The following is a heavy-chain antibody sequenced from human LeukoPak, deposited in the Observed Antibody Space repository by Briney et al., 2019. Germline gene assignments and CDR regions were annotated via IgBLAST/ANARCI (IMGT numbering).Heavy chain of an antibody. J-gene: IGHJ3*02. CDR2: ISGSGGGT. Sequence: GGSLRLSCEASGVTFSSYVMSWVRQAPGKGPEWVSGISGSGGGTYYADSVKGRFAISRDNSKNTLYLQMNSLRAEDTAVYYCVREGPRGLAFDIWGQGTKVTVSS. V-gene: IGHV3-23*01. CDR3: VREGPRGLAFDI. CDR1: GVTFSSYV.